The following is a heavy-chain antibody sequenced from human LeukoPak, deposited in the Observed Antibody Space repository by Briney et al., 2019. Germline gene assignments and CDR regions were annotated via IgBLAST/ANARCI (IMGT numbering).Heavy chain of an antibody. CDR2: ISYDGSNK. CDR1: GFTFSSYA. D-gene: IGHD6-13*01. V-gene: IGHV3-30-3*01. CDR3: ARDLAAAGKGGNFQH. J-gene: IGHJ1*01. Sequence: GGSLRLSCAASGFTFSSYAMHWVRQAPGKGVEGVAVISYDGSNKYYADSVKGRFTISRDNSKNTLYLQMNSLRAEDTAVYYCARDLAAAGKGGNFQHWGQGTLVTVSS.